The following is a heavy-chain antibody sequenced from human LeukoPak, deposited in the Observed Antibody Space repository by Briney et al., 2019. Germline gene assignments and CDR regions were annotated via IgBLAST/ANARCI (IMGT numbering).Heavy chain of an antibody. CDR2: ISGSGGST. CDR3: AKDRQLAGDFDY. Sequence: GGSLRLSCAASGFTFSSYAMSWVRQAPGKGLEWDSAISGSGGSTYYADSVKGRFTISRDNSKNTLYLQMNSPRAEDTAVYYCAKDRQLAGDFDYWGQGTLVTVSS. J-gene: IGHJ4*02. D-gene: IGHD3-16*01. CDR1: GFTFSSYA. V-gene: IGHV3-23*01.